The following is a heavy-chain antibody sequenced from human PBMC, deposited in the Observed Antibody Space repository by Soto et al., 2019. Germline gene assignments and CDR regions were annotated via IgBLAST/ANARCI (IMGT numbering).Heavy chain of an antibody. V-gene: IGHV3-30-3*01. CDR1: GFTFSSYA. Sequence: VGSLRLSCAASGFTFSSYAMHWVRQAPGKGLEWVAVISYDGSNKYYADSVKGRFTISRDNSKNTLYLQMNSLRAEDTAVYYCARDNYDILTGAPRGGTDYWGQGTLVTVSS. D-gene: IGHD3-9*01. CDR2: ISYDGSNK. CDR3: ARDNYDILTGAPRGGTDY. J-gene: IGHJ4*02.